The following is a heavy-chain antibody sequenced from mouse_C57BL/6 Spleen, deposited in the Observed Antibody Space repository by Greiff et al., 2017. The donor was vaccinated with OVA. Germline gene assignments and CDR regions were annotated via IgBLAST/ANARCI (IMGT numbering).Heavy chain of an antibody. D-gene: IGHD1-1*02. CDR3: ARRDGGGYFDV. V-gene: IGHV5-17*01. CDR1: GFTFSDYG. J-gene: IGHJ1*03. Sequence: EVKLMESGGGLVKPGGSLKLSCAASGFTFSDYGMHWVRQAPEKGLEWVAYISSGSSTIYYADTVKGRFTISRDNAKNTLILQRTSMRSEDTAMYYCARRDGGGYFDVWGTGTTVTVSS. CDR2: ISSGSSTI.